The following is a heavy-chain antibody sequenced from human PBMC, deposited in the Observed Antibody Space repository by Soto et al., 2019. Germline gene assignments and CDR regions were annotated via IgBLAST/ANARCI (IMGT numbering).Heavy chain of an antibody. CDR1: GYTFTSYG. V-gene: IGHV1-2*04. D-gene: IGHD3-10*01. CDR2: INPNSGGT. J-gene: IGHJ5*02. Sequence: GASVKVSCKASGYTFTSYGISWVRQAPGQGLEWMGWINPNSGGTNYAQKFQGWVTMTRDTSISTAYMELSRLRSDDTAVYYCARGGPNGSGSYYNVTWFDPWGQGTLVTVSS. CDR3: ARGGPNGSGSYYNVTWFDP.